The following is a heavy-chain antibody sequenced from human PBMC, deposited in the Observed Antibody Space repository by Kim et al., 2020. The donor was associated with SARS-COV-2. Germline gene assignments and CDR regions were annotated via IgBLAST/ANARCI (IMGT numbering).Heavy chain of an antibody. CDR2: IYYSGST. CDR3: ARDKGEPYLGDYGMDV. CDR1: GGSISSYY. V-gene: IGHV4-59*01. Sequence: SETLSLTCTVSGGSISSYYWSWIRQPPGKGLEWIGYIYYSGSTNYNPSLKSRVTISVDTSKNQFSLKLSSVTAADTAVYYCARDKGEPYLGDYGMDVWGQGTTVTVSS. D-gene: IGHD7-27*01. J-gene: IGHJ6*02.